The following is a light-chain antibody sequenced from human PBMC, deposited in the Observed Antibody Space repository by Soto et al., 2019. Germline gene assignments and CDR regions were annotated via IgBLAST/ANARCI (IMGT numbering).Light chain of an antibody. V-gene: IGKV3-15*01. CDR3: QQYNNWPPWT. CDR2: GAS. J-gene: IGKJ1*01. Sequence: EIVMTQSPATLSVSPGERATLSCRASQSISYKLAWYQQKPGQAPRLLIYGASTRATDIPARFSGSGSGTEFTLTISSLQSEDFAVYYCQQYNNWPPWTFDQGTKVEVK. CDR1: QSISYK.